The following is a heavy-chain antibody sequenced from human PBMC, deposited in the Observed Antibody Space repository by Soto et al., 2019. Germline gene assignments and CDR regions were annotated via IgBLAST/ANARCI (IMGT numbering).Heavy chain of an antibody. CDR3: ARDGAARAFDI. J-gene: IGHJ3*02. CDR2: INSDGSST. Sequence: GGSLRLSCAASGFTFSSYAMSWVRQAPGKGLEWVSRINSDGSSTSYADSVKGRFTISRDNAKNTLYLQMNSLRAEDTAVYYCARDGAARAFDIWGQGTMVTVSS. D-gene: IGHD3-16*01. V-gene: IGHV3-74*01. CDR1: GFTFSSYA.